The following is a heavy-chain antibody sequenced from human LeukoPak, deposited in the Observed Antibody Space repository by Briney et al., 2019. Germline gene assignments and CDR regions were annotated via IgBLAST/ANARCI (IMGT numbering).Heavy chain of an antibody. CDR2: IIPIFGTA. J-gene: IGHJ4*02. Sequence: TVKVSCKASGGTFSSYAISWVRQAPGQGLEWMGGIIPIFGTANYAQKFQGRVTITTDESTSTAYMELSSLRSEDTAVYYCASYDHGDFDYWGQGTLVTVSS. V-gene: IGHV1-69*05. CDR3: ASYDHGDFDY. CDR1: GGTFSSYA. D-gene: IGHD3-3*01.